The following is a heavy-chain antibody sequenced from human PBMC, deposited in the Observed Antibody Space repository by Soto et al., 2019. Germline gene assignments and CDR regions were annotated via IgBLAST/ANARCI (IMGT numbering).Heavy chain of an antibody. D-gene: IGHD6-25*01. CDR1: GASISGYY. V-gene: IGHV4-34*01. Sequence: QMQLHQWGAGLLKPSETLSLTCDVSGASISGYYWTWIRQPPGKGLEWIGEIDHSGSTNYNPSLKNRVTIAGDTSKSQDSLQLTSMTAADTAIYYCARSSWFQSLRAALGYWGQGTLVTVSS. CDR3: ARSSWFQSLRAALGY. J-gene: IGHJ4*02. CDR2: IDHSGST.